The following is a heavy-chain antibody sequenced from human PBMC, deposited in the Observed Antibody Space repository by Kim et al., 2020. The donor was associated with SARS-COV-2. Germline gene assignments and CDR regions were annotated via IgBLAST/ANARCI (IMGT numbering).Heavy chain of an antibody. CDR3: GRWAGSARGPPAFYGPLDY. CDR1: GGTFSSSA. V-gene: IGHV1-69*13. J-gene: IGHJ4*02. D-gene: IGHD3-10*01. CDR2: IIPVVGTP. Sequence: SVKVSCKASGGTFSSSAFSWVRQAPGQGLEWMGGIIPVVGTPNYAQNFQGRVTITADESTRTIYMDLSSLRPEDTAFYYCGRWAGSARGPPAFYGPLDYWGQGTLVSVSS.